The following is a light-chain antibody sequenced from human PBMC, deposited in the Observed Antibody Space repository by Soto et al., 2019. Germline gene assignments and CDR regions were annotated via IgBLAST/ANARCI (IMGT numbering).Light chain of an antibody. CDR3: AAWDDSLNGVV. V-gene: IGLV1-44*01. Sequence: QSVLTQPPSTSGTPGQRVTLSCSGASSNIGSNTVNWYQHLPGTAPKLLIYYNNQRPSGVPDRFSGSRSGTSASLAITGLQSGDDAYYYCAAWDDSLNGVVFGGGTKLTVL. J-gene: IGLJ2*01. CDR1: SSNIGSNT. CDR2: YNN.